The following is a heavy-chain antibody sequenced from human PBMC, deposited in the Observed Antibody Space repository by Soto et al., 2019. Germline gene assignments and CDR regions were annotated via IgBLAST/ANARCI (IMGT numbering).Heavy chain of an antibody. CDR3: ARDAYYGSGRLYYGMDV. V-gene: IGHV4-31*03. Sequence: QVQLQESGPGLVKPSQTLSLTCTVSGGSISSGGYYWSWIRQHPGKGLEWIGYIYYSGSTYYNPSLKSRVTISVXXSXNXXSLKLSPVTAADTAVYYCARDAYYGSGRLYYGMDVWGQGTTVTVSS. J-gene: IGHJ6*02. CDR2: IYYSGST. CDR1: GGSISSGGYY. D-gene: IGHD3-10*01.